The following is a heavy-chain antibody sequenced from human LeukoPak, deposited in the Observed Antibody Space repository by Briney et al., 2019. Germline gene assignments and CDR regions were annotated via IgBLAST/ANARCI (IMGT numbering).Heavy chain of an antibody. Sequence: SETLSLTCTVSGGSISSYYWSWIRQPPGKGPEWIGYIYYSGSTNYNPSLKSRVTISVDTSKNQFSLKLSSVTAADTAVYYCARTTSSGSYYFDYWGQGTLVTVSS. J-gene: IGHJ4*02. CDR3: ARTTSSGSYYFDY. V-gene: IGHV4-59*01. D-gene: IGHD1-26*01. CDR2: IYYSGST. CDR1: GGSISSYY.